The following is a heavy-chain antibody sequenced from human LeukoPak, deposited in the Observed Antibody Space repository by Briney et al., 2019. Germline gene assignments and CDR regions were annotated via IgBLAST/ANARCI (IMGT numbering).Heavy chain of an antibody. D-gene: IGHD6-13*01. J-gene: IGHJ3*02. CDR3: ARFVGSSWLAFDI. CDR2: INHSGST. Sequence: SETLSLTCAVYGGSFSGYYWSWIRQPPGKGLEWIGEINHSGSTNYNPSLKSRVTISVDTSKNQFSLKLTSVSAADTAVYYCARFVGSSWLAFDIWGQGTMVTVSA. V-gene: IGHV4-34*01. CDR1: GGSFSGYY.